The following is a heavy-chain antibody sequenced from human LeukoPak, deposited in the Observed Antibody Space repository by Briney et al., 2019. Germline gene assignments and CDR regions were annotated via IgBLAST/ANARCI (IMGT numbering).Heavy chain of an antibody. CDR2: IRWDSGII. CDR3: AKARQATYYDFSSGYVDY. V-gene: IGHV3-9*01. D-gene: IGHD3-3*01. CDR1: GFTFVDYS. Sequence: GGSLRLSCAASGFTFVDYSMSWVRQAPGKGLEWVSGIRWDSGIIGYADSVKGRFTIARDNVNNSMYLQMNSLKAEDTALYYCAKARQATYYDFSSGYVDYWGQGTLVTVSS. J-gene: IGHJ4*02.